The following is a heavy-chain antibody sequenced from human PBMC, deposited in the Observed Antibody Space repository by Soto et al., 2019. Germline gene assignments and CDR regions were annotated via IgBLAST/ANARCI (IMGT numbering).Heavy chain of an antibody. Sequence: VGSLRLSCVASGFSFRNYGMHWVRQAPGKGLEWVAVISYEEINNKNYADSVKGRFTISRDNSENTLYLQIDSLRAEDTAVYYCAKGYCSGPSCYRGYGMDVWGQGTTVTVSS. CDR1: GFSFRNYG. V-gene: IGHV3-30*18. D-gene: IGHD2-2*01. J-gene: IGHJ6*02. CDR3: AKGYCSGPSCYRGYGMDV. CDR2: ISYEEINNK.